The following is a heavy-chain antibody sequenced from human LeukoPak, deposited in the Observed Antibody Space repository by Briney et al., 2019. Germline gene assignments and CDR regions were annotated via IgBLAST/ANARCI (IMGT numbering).Heavy chain of an antibody. D-gene: IGHD3-22*01. V-gene: IGHV4-59*01. CDR1: GGSISSYY. CDR3: ARDSPWDSSGLDY. J-gene: IGHJ4*02. CDR2: IYYSGST. Sequence: ASETLSLTCTVSGGSISSYYWSWIRQPPGKGLEWIGYIYYSGSTNYNPSLKSRVTISVDTSKNQFSLKLSSVTAADTAEYYCARDSPWDSSGLDYWGQGTLVTVSS.